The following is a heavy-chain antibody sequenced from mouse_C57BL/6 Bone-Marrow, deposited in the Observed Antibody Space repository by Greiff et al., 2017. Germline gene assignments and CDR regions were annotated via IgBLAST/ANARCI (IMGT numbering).Heavy chain of an antibody. D-gene: IGHD2-12*01. V-gene: IGHV14-1*01. Sequence: VQLQQSGAELVRPGASVKLSCTASGFNFKDYEMHWVKQRPEQGLEWIGRIGPEGGDTEYAPKFQGKATMTADTATNTAYLQLSSLTSEDTAVYYCTGAYDDSGLFAYWGQGTLVTVSA. CDR3: TGAYDDSGLFAY. CDR1: GFNFKDYE. CDR2: IGPEGGDT. J-gene: IGHJ3*01.